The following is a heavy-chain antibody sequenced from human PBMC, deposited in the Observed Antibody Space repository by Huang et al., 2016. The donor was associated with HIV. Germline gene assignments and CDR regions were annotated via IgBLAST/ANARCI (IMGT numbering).Heavy chain of an antibody. D-gene: IGHD6-6*01. Sequence: QVQLVQSGAEVKKPGSSVTVSCKASGGTFSTYAISWVRQAPGQGLEWMGGIIPICGTANYAQKFQGTVTITADEFTSTAYMELSSLRSEDTALYYCARGRTRSSLYDSYYGLDVWGQGTTVTVSS. CDR3: ARGRTRSSLYDSYYGLDV. V-gene: IGHV1-69*01. CDR1: GGTFSTYA. J-gene: IGHJ6*02. CDR2: IIPICGTA.